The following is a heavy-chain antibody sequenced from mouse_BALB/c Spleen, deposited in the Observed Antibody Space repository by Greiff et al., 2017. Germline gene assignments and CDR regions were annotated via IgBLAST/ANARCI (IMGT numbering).Heavy chain of an antibody. CDR1: GYTFTSYW. CDR3: AREGGTTVVATFYWYFDV. Sequence: QVQLKESGAELARPGASVKLSCKASGYTFTSYWMQWVKQRPGQGLEWIGAIYPGDGDTRYTQKFKGKATLTADKSSSTAYMQLSSLASEDSAVYYCAREGGTTVVATFYWYFDVWGAGTTVTVSS. CDR2: IYPGDGDT. J-gene: IGHJ1*01. D-gene: IGHD1-1*01. V-gene: IGHV1-87*01.